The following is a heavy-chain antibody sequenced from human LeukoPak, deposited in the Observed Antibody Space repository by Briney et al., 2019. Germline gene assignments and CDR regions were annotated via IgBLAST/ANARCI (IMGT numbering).Heavy chain of an antibody. CDR2: INHSGST. CDR3: VRGGSSWQSFDY. V-gene: IGHV4-34*01. D-gene: IGHD6-13*01. Sequence: SETLSLTCAVYGGSFSGYYWSWIRQPPGKGLEWIGEINHSGSTNYNPSLKSRVTISVDTSKNQFSLKLSSVTAADTAVYYCVRGGSSWQSFDYWGQGNLVTVSS. CDR1: GGSFSGYY. J-gene: IGHJ4*02.